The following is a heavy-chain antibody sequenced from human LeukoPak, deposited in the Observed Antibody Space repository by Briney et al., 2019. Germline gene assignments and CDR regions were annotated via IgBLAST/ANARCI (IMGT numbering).Heavy chain of an antibody. Sequence: GGSLRLSCAASGFTSSSYGMHWVRQAPGKGLEWVAVISYDGSNKYYADSVKGRFTISRDNSKNTLYLQMNSLRAEDTAVYYCAKVGLPSGMDVWGQGTTVTVSS. J-gene: IGHJ6*02. V-gene: IGHV3-30*18. CDR1: GFTSSSYG. CDR2: ISYDGSNK. CDR3: AKVGLPSGMDV.